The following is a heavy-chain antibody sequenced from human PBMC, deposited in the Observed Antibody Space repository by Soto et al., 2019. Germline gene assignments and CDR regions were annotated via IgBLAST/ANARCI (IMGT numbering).Heavy chain of an antibody. J-gene: IGHJ4*02. CDR1: GSTFTSYA. V-gene: IGHV1-3*01. CDR2: INAGNGNT. Sequence: ASVKVSCTASGSTFTSYAMHWVRQAPGQRLEWMGWINAGNGNTKYSQKFQGRVTITRDTSASTAYMELSSLRSEDTAVYYCARVGFYYDSSGYYYFDYWGQGTLVTVSS. D-gene: IGHD3-22*01. CDR3: ARVGFYYDSSGYYYFDY.